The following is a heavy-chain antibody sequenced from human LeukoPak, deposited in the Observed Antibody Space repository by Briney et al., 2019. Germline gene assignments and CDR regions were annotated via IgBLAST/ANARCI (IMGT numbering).Heavy chain of an antibody. D-gene: IGHD3-22*01. CDR2: LYTTGTT. CDR3: ARGYYDSRYYNYYMGV. J-gene: IGHJ6*03. Sequence: KPSETLSLTSTVSGGSISSYHWSWVRQPAGKGLEWIGRLYTTGTTSYNPSLKSRVTMSVDTSKNQISLKLSSVTAADTAVYYCARGYYDSRYYNYYMGVWGKGTTVTVSS. V-gene: IGHV4-4*07. CDR1: GGSISSYH.